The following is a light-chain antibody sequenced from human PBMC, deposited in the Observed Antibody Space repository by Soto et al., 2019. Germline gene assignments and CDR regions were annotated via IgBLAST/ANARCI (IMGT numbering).Light chain of an antibody. Sequence: EIPSTKSPATLSASTGETATISCRASHNINTWLAWFQQKPGQAPNLLIDKASSLAAGVPYRFSGRASGTDFTLTISSLKPEDLATYYCQQTCSAPITFGQGTRLEIK. V-gene: IGKV1-5*03. CDR1: HNINTW. CDR3: QQTCSAPIT. J-gene: IGKJ5*01. CDR2: KAS.